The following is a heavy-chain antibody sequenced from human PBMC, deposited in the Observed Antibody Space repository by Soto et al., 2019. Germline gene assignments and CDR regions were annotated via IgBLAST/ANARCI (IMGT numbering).Heavy chain of an antibody. V-gene: IGHV3-33*01. J-gene: IGHJ4*02. CDR2: IWYDGSNK. CDR3: ARDQSIGSQAPFDY. D-gene: IGHD6-6*01. Sequence: PGGSLRLSCAASGFTFSSYGMHWVRQAPGKGLEWVAVIWYDGSNKYYADSVKGRFTISRDNSKNTLYLQMNSLRAEDTAVYYCARDQSIGSQAPFDYWGQGTLVTVSS. CDR1: GFTFSSYG.